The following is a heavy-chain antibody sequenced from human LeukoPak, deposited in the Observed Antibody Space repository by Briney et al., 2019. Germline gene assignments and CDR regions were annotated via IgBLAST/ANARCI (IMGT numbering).Heavy chain of an antibody. CDR2: IIPIFGTA. CDR3: ATDLHALGFDP. CDR1: GGTFSSYA. V-gene: IGHV1-69*13. D-gene: IGHD1-1*01. Sequence: GASVKVSCKASGGTFSSYAISWVRQAPGQGLEWMGGIIPIFGTANYAQKFQGRVTITADESTSTAYMELSSLRSEDTAVYYCATDLHALGFDPWGQGTLVTVSS. J-gene: IGHJ5*02.